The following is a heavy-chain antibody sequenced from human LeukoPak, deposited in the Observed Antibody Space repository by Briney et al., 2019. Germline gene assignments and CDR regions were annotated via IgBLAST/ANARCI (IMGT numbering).Heavy chain of an antibody. CDR2: ISGFGRNT. CDR1: GLTFPGYA. D-gene: IGHD3/OR15-3a*01. CDR3: AKWGDFWTGLNNWSFEL. J-gene: IGHJ2*01. Sequence: GGSLRLSCAASGLTFPGYAFAWVGQAPGRGGQWVAGISGFGRNTFYPASVKGRFPISRDNSKNAHYLQMSSLTGEATAVYYCAKWGDFWTGLNNWSFELWGRGTLVTVSS. V-gene: IGHV3-23*01.